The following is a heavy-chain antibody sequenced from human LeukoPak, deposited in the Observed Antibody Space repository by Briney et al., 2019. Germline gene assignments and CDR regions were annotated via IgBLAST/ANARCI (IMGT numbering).Heavy chain of an antibody. D-gene: IGHD6-6*01. J-gene: IGHJ4*02. V-gene: IGHV4-34*01. CDR2: INHSGST. Sequence: PSETLSLTCAVYGGSFSGYYWSWIRQPPGKGLEWIGEINHSGSTNYNPSLKSRVTISVDTSKNQFSLKLSSVTAADTAVYYCARHPYSSSSGFAYWGQGTLVTVSS. CDR3: ARHPYSSSSGFAY. CDR1: GGSFSGYY.